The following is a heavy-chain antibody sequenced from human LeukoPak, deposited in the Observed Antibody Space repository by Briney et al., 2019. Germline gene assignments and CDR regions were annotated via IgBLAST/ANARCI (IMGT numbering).Heavy chain of an antibody. V-gene: IGHV3-7*02. CDR1: GFTFNNHY. CDR2: IKQDGSET. J-gene: IGHJ4*02. D-gene: IGHD2-15*01. CDR3: ETLTYCSGGSCYQDRPVFDY. Sequence: GGSLRLSCAASGFTFNNHYMTWVRQAPGKGLEWVANIKQDGSETYYLDSVKGRFTISRDNAKNSLYLQMNSLRAEDTAVYYCETLTYCSGGSCYQDRPVFDYWGQGTLVTVSS.